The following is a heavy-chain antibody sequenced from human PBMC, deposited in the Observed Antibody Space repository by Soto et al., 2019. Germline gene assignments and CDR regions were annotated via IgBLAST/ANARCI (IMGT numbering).Heavy chain of an antibody. J-gene: IGHJ5*02. CDR3: TTGSGSYYKDLVWFDH. V-gene: IGHV3-15*01. CDR2: IKSKTDGETT. Sequence: EVQLVESGGGLVKPGGSLRLSCAASGFTFSTAWVTWVRQAPGKGLEWAGRIKSKTDGETTDYAAPVKGRFTISRDDSKNMLYLQMNSLKTEDTAVYYCTTGSGSYYKDLVWFDHWGQGTLVTVSS. CDR1: GFTFSTAW. D-gene: IGHD1-26*01.